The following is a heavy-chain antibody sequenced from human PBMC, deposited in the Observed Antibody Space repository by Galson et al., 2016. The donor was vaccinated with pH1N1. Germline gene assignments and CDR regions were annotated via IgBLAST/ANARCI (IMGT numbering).Heavy chain of an antibody. CDR3: ARHRGGGGGDSYYFDY. CDR2: IYPGDSDT. V-gene: IGHV5-51*03. D-gene: IGHD2-21*02. Sequence: QSGAEVKKPGESLKISCTGSGYDFSNYWIGWVRQMPGKGLEWMGVIYPGDSDTRYSPSFQGQVTIPADKSIDTAFLQWNSLKASGTAMYYCARHRGGGGGDSYYFDYWGQGALVTVSS. CDR1: GYDFSNYW. J-gene: IGHJ4*02.